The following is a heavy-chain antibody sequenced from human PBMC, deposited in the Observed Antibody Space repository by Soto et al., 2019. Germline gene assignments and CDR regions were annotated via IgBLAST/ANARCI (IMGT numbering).Heavy chain of an antibody. V-gene: IGHV3-15*01. Sequence: GGSLRLSCAASGFTFSNAWMSWVRQAPGKGLEWVGRIKSKTDGGTTDYAAPVKGRFTISRDDSKNTLYLQMNSLKTEDTAVYYCTTEAAYCGGDCYSRYAFDIWGQGTMVTVSS. J-gene: IGHJ3*02. CDR1: GFTFSNAW. D-gene: IGHD2-21*02. CDR2: IKSKTDGGTT. CDR3: TTEAAYCGGDCYSRYAFDI.